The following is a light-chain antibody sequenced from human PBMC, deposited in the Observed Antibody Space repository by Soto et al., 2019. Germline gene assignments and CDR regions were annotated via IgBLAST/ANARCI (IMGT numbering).Light chain of an antibody. CDR1: QSVSSN. CDR3: QQYNNWHPIT. CDR2: DAS. Sequence: EILMAQSPAILSVSPGERATLSCRASQSVSSNLAWYQQKRGRATTLLIYDASTRAAGIPARFSGSGAGTEFTLTISGLQSEDFAFYYCQQYNNWHPITFGRGTRLEI. J-gene: IGKJ5*01. V-gene: IGKV3-15*01.